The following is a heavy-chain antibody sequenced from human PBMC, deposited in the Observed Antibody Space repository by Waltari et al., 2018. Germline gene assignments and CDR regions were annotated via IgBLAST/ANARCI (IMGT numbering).Heavy chain of an antibody. CDR3: ARSNFLDY. J-gene: IGHJ4*02. V-gene: IGHV3-23*01. CDR2: VSSSGSNT. Sequence: EVQLLESGGDLVQPGGSLRLSCAAFGFTFSSFAFNWVRRAPGKGLEGVSTVSSSGSNTYYADSVKGRFTISRDNSKNTLYLQMSSLRADDTAVYYCARSNFLDYWGQGALVTVSS. D-gene: IGHD3-3*01. CDR1: GFTFSSFA.